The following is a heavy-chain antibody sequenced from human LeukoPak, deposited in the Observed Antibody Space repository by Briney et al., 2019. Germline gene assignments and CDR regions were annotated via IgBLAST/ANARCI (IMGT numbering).Heavy chain of an antibody. CDR2: INHSGST. CDR3: ARREGILTGYYFDY. CDR1: GGSFSGYY. V-gene: IGHV4-34*01. Sequence: SETLSLTCAVYGGSFSGYYWSWIRQPPGKGLEWIGEINHSGSTNYNPSLKSRVTILVDTSKNQFSLKLSSVTAADTAVYYCARREGILTGYYFDYWGQGTLVTVSS. J-gene: IGHJ4*02. D-gene: IGHD3-9*01.